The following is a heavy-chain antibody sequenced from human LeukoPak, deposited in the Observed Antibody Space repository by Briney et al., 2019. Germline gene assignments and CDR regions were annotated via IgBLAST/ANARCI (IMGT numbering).Heavy chain of an antibody. D-gene: IGHD5-18*01. J-gene: IGHJ4*02. Sequence: PGGSLRLSCAASGFTFSDYYMNWIRQAPGKGLEWVSYISSSSSYTNYADSVKGRFTISRDNAKNSLYLQMNSLRAEDTAVYYCARVYVDTDFFDYWGQGTLVTVSS. CDR2: ISSSSSYT. CDR1: GFTFSDYY. CDR3: ARVYVDTDFFDY. V-gene: IGHV3-11*05.